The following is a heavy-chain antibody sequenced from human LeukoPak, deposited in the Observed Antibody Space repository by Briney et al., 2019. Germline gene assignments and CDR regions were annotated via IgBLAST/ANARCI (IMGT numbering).Heavy chain of an antibody. V-gene: IGHV1-2*02. CDR3: ARGIVGATSGYFDY. Sequence: ASVEVSFKASGYTFTGYYMHWERPAPGPGLEWMVWINPNSGGTNYAQKFQGRVTMTRDTSISTAYMELSRLRSDDTAVYYCARGIVGATSGYFDYWGQGTLVTVSS. D-gene: IGHD1-26*01. J-gene: IGHJ4*02. CDR1: GYTFTGYY. CDR2: INPNSGGT.